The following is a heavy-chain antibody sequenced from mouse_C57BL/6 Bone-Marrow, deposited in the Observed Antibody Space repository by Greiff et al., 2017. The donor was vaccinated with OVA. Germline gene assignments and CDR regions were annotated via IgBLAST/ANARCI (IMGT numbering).Heavy chain of an antibody. CDR1: GYTFNTYP. CDR2: FHPYNDDT. V-gene: IGHV1-47*01. Sequence: VQLQQSGAELVKPGASVKMSCKASGYTFNTYPIEWVKQNHGKSLEWIGNFHPYNDDTKYNEKFKGKATLTVDKSSTTVYLELSRLTSDDSTVYYCAVWWYDDGVLCYFDYWGQGTTLTVSS. CDR3: AVWWYDDGVLCYFDY. D-gene: IGHD1-1*02. J-gene: IGHJ2*01.